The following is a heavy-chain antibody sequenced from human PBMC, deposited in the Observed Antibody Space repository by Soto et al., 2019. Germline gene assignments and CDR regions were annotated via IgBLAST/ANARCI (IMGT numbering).Heavy chain of an antibody. D-gene: IGHD7-27*01. CDR2: ISTYNGNT. CDR3: ARGLGTNGLDV. J-gene: IGHJ6*02. Sequence: QVQLLQSGAEVKKPGASVKVSCKASGYRFTTYGITWVLLAPGQGLEWLGGISTYNGNTDYAQNLQDRVTMTTETSTSTAYMEVTSLTSDDTAVYYCARGLGTNGLDVWGQGTTVTVSS. V-gene: IGHV1-18*04. CDR1: GYRFTTYG.